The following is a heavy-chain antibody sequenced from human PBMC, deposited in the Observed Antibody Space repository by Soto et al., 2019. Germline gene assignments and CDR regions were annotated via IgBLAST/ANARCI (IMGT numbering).Heavy chain of an antibody. V-gene: IGHV1-18*04. CDR2: VSTYNANT. D-gene: IGHD2-8*02. Sequence: QVQLVQSGAEVREPGASVTVSCKASGYMFSIYGVSWVRQAPGEGLQWMGCVSTYNANTKFAQKFKGRVAMNTDTSTTTAYMVLESLTSDDTAIYFCAGADGSTELHSLDFWGQGPLVTVS. CDR1: GYMFSIYG. J-gene: IGHJ4*02. CDR3: AGADGSTELHSLDF.